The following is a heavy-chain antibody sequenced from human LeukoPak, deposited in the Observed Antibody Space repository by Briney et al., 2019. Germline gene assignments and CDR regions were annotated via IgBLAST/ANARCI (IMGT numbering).Heavy chain of an antibody. Sequence: AASVKVSCKASGCTFSSYAISWVRQAPGQGLEWMGGIIPIFGTANYAQKFQGRVTITADESTSTAYMELSSLRSEDTAVYYCARGVHQLLFATDAFDIWGQGTMVTVSS. CDR1: GCTFSSYA. J-gene: IGHJ3*02. V-gene: IGHV1-69*13. CDR2: IIPIFGTA. D-gene: IGHD2-2*01. CDR3: ARGVHQLLFATDAFDI.